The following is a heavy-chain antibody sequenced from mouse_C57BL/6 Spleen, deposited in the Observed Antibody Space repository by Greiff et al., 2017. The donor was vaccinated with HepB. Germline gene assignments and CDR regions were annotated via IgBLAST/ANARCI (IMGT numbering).Heavy chain of an antibody. CDR2: INPSSGYT. J-gene: IGHJ4*01. D-gene: IGHD2-1*01. Sequence: QVHVKQSGAELARPGASVKMSCKASGYTFTSYTMHWVNQRPGQGLEWIGYINPSSGYTKYNQKFKDKATLTADKSSSTAYMQLSSLTSEDSAVYYCAPIYYGNYENAMDYWGQGTSVTVSS. V-gene: IGHV1-4*01. CDR1: GYTFTSYT. CDR3: APIYYGNYENAMDY.